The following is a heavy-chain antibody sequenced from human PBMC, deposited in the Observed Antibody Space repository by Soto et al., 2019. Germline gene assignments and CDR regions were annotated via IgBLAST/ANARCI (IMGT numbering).Heavy chain of an antibody. CDR3: ARGYYDSSGYYLYYYYGMDV. Sequence: GASVKVSCKASGYTFTSYDINWVRQATGQGLERMGWMNPNSGNTGYAQKFQGRVTMTRNTSISTAYMELSSLRSEDTAVYYCARGYYDSSGYYLYYYYGMDVWGQGTTVTSP. D-gene: IGHD3-22*01. J-gene: IGHJ6*02. CDR1: GYTFTSYD. V-gene: IGHV1-8*01. CDR2: MNPNSGNT.